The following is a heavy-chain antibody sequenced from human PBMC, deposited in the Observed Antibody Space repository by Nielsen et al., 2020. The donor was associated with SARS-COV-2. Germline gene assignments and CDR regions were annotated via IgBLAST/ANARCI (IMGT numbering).Heavy chain of an antibody. CDR1: GFTFSSYA. D-gene: IGHD4-23*01. CDR2: IYSGGSST. CDR3: AKDGNPGKSYYYYGMDV. Sequence: GESLKISCAASGFTFSSYAMSWVRQAPGKGLEWVSVIYSGGSSTYYADSVKGRFTISRDNSKNTLYLQMNSLRAEDTAVYYCAKDGNPGKSYYYYGMDVWGQGTTATVSS. V-gene: IGHV3-23*03. J-gene: IGHJ6*02.